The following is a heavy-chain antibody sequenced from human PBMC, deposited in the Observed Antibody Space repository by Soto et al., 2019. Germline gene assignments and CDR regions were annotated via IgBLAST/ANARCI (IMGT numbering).Heavy chain of an antibody. Sequence: QVQLEQWGAGLLKPSETLSLTCAVYGGSFSGYYWSWMRQPPGKGLEGIGEINHRGSTNYNPSLKNRATISVDTSKNQFSLNLYSVTAADTAVYYCARGRWLRQSFDYWGQGTPVTVSS. CDR3: ARGRWLRQSFDY. CDR2: INHRGST. V-gene: IGHV4-34*02. J-gene: IGHJ4*02. D-gene: IGHD5-12*01. CDR1: GGSFSGYY.